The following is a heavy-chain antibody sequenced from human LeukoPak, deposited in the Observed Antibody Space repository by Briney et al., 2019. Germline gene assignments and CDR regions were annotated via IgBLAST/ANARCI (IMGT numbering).Heavy chain of an antibody. Sequence: GGSLRLSCAASGFTFSSYGMHWVRQAPGKGREGVAFIRYDGSNKYYADSVKGRFTISRDNSKSTLYLQMNSLRAEDTAVYYCAKNQVTAVNYYYGMDVWGQGTTVTVSS. CDR1: GFTFSSYG. D-gene: IGHD2-21*02. J-gene: IGHJ6*02. CDR2: IRYDGSNK. CDR3: AKNQVTAVNYYYGMDV. V-gene: IGHV3-30*02.